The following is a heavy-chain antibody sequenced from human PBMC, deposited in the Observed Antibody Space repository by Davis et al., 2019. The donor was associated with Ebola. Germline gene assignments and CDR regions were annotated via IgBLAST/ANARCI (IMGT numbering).Heavy chain of an antibody. CDR1: GFTFSSYG. CDR3: ARDGPEVEYSYYYYGMDV. CDR2: ISSSGSTI. J-gene: IGHJ6*04. V-gene: IGHV3-48*04. D-gene: IGHD5-24*01. Sequence: GGSLRLSCAASGFTFSSYGMHWVRQAPGKGLEWVSYISSSGSTIYYADSVKGRFTISRDNAKNSLYLQMNSLRAEDTAVYYCARDGPEVEYSYYYYGMDVWGKGTTVTVSS.